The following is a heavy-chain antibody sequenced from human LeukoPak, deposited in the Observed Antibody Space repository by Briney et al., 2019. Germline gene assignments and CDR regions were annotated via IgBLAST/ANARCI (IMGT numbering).Heavy chain of an antibody. Sequence: GGSLRLSCEASGFPFTNYWMHWVRQAPGKGLLWVSRISKDGTTTNYADSVKGRFTISRDNAKNTVYLQMSSLRVEDTAVYYCLYHDSGVTSPLESYWGQGILVTVST. CDR2: ISKDGTTT. J-gene: IGHJ4*02. CDR1: GFPFTNYW. D-gene: IGHD3-22*01. CDR3: LYHDSGVTSPLESY. V-gene: IGHV3-74*01.